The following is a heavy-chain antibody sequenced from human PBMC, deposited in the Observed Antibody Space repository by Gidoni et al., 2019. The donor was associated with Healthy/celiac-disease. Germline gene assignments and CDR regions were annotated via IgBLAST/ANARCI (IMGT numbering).Heavy chain of an antibody. CDR3: ARDYYDSSGYYPDY. Sequence: QVQLVESGGGGVQPGRSLRLSCAASGFTFSSYGMHWVRQAPGKGLEWVSVIWYDGSNKYYADSVKGRFTISRDNSKNTLYLQMNSLRAEDTAVYYCARDYYDSSGYYPDYWGQGTLVTVSS. V-gene: IGHV3-33*01. CDR2: IWYDGSNK. J-gene: IGHJ4*02. CDR1: GFTFSSYG. D-gene: IGHD3-22*01.